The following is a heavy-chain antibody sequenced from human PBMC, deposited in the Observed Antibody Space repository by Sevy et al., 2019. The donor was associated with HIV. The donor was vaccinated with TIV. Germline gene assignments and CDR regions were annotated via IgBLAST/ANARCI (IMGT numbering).Heavy chain of an antibody. D-gene: IGHD3-16*01. Sequence: GGSLRLSCAASGFTFSNYWMHWVRQVPGKGPAWVSNIRGDGTTTVYADSVKGRFTISRDNTKNTLYLQMNNLRAEDKATYYCARYAYDSNFDYWGQGTLVTVSS. CDR3: ARYAYDSNFDY. J-gene: IGHJ4*02. CDR2: IRGDGTTT. CDR1: GFTFSNYW. V-gene: IGHV3-74*01.